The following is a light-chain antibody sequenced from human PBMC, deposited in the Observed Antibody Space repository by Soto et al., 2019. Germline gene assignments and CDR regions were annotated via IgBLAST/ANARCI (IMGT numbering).Light chain of an antibody. V-gene: IGLV4-69*01. CDR3: QTWGTGRGV. CDR2: LNSDGSH. J-gene: IGLJ3*02. CDR1: SGHSSYA. Sequence: QSVLTQSPSASASLGASVKLTCTLSSGHSSYAIAWHQQQPEKGPRYLMKLNSDGSHSKGDGIPDRFSGSSSGAERYLTISSLQSEDEADYYCQTWGTGRGVFGGGTKDTVL.